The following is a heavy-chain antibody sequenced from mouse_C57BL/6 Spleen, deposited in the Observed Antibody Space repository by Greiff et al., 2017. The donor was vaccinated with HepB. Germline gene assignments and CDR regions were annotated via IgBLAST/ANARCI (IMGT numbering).Heavy chain of an antibody. CDR3: ARGAQATFAY. J-gene: IGHJ3*01. Sequence: VKLMESGAELVKPGASVKISCKASGYAFSSYWMNWVKQRPGKGLEWIGQIYPGDGDTNYNGKFKGKATLTADKSSSTAYMQLSSLTSEDSAVYFCARGAQATFAYWGQGTLVTVSA. CDR1: GYAFSSYW. CDR2: IYPGDGDT. V-gene: IGHV1-80*01. D-gene: IGHD3-2*02.